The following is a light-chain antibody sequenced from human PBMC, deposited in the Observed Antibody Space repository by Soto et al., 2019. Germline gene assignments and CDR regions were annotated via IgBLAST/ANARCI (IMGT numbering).Light chain of an antibody. CDR3: QQSYSTPMYT. Sequence: DIQMTQSPSSLSASVGDRVTITCRASQSISSYLNWYQQKPGKAPKLLIYAASSLQSEVPSRFSGSGSGTEFTITISNLQPEDFSTYYCQQSYSTPMYTFGQGTKLEIK. V-gene: IGKV1-39*01. CDR1: QSISSY. J-gene: IGKJ2*01. CDR2: AAS.